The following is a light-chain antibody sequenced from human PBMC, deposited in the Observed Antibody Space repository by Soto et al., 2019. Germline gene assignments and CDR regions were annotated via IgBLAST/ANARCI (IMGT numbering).Light chain of an antibody. CDR3: QQANSFPIT. J-gene: IGKJ5*01. V-gene: IGKV1-5*01. Sequence: DIQLTQTPSTLSASIGDRVTITCRASQSLSGWLAWYQQTPGKAPKLLISDAFRLESGVPSRFRGSGSGTEFSLTISSLQPGDSATYYCQQANSFPITFGQGTRLEIK. CDR1: QSLSGW. CDR2: DAF.